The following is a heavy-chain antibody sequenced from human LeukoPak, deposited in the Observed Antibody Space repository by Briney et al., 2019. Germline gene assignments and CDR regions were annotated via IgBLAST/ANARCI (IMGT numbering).Heavy chain of an antibody. CDR2: ISWNSGSI. CDR1: GFIFDDYG. CDR3: AKDRLPVGVLFDF. J-gene: IGHJ4*02. D-gene: IGHD1-26*01. Sequence: PGGSLRLSCAASGFIFDDYGMHWVRQAPGKGLGWVSRISWNSGSIGYADSVMGRFTISRDNAKNSLYLQMNSLRGEDTALYYCAKDRLPVGVLFDFWGQGTLVTVSS. V-gene: IGHV3-9*01.